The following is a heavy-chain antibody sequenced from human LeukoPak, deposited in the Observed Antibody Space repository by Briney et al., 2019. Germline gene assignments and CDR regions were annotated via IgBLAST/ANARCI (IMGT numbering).Heavy chain of an antibody. CDR1: GGPISSGSYY. J-gene: IGHJ3*02. D-gene: IGHD5-18*01. CDR3: ARDGAAMAFDAFDI. CDR2: IYTSGST. V-gene: IGHV4-61*02. Sequence: SETLSLTCTVSGGPISSGSYYWSWIRQPAGKGLEWIGRIYTSGSTNYNPSLKSRVTISVDTSKNQFSLKLSSVTAADTAVYYCARDGAAMAFDAFDIWGQGTMVTVSS.